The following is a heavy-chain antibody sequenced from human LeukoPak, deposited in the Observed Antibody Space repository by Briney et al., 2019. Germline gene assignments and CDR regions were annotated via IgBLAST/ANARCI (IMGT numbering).Heavy chain of an antibody. CDR1: GFTFRSYS. V-gene: IGHV3-48*04. Sequence: GGSLRLSCAASGFTFRSYSMNWVRQAPGKGLEWVSYISSSGSTIYYADSVKGRFTISRDNAKNSLYLQMNSLRAEDTAVFYCARGPYDSSGYYLEYFQHWGQGTLVSVSS. CDR3: ARGPYDSSGYYLEYFQH. CDR2: ISSSGSTI. J-gene: IGHJ1*01. D-gene: IGHD3-22*01.